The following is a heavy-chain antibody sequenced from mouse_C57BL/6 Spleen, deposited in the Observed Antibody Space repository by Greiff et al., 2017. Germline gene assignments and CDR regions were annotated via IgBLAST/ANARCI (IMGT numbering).Heavy chain of an antibody. CDR2: IDPEGGDT. CDR1: GSNIKDYY. Sequence: VQLQQSGAELVRPGASVKLSCTASGSNIKDYYMHWVKQRPEQGLEWIGRIDPEGGDTEYAPKFQGKATMTADTSSNTAYLQLSSLTYEDAAVYYCTTSGYYAMDYWGQGTSVTVSS. V-gene: IGHV14-1*01. J-gene: IGHJ4*01. CDR3: TTSGYYAMDY. D-gene: IGHD3-2*02.